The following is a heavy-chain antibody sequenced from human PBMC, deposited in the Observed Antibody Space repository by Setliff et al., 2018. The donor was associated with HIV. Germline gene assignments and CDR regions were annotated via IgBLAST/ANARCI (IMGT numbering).Heavy chain of an antibody. D-gene: IGHD3-3*01. Sequence: PSETLSLTCSVSGGSMTRNYWSWIRQPPGKGLEWIGYIYYSGTTNYNPSLKSRVTFSVDMSKTQVSLKLTSVPAADTAMYFCARVRGDNFWSGSYSLPASDAFDVWGQGTMVTVSS. CDR1: GGSMTRNY. V-gene: IGHV4-59*01. CDR2: IYYSGTT. J-gene: IGHJ3*01. CDR3: ARVRGDNFWSGSYSLPASDAFDV.